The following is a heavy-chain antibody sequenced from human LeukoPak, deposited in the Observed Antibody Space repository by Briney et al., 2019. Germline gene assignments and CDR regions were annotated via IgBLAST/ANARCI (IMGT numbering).Heavy chain of an antibody. CDR1: GYHLRSYW. CDR2: IYPGDSDT. V-gene: IGHV5-51*01. J-gene: IGHJ3*02. CDR3: ARHLALRDAFNI. Sequence: GGSLQISCKGSGYHLRSYWIGWVRQMPGKGLEWMGIIYPGDSDTRYSPSFQGQVTISADKSISTAYLQWSSVKASDTDMYYCARHLALRDAFNIWGQGTMVTVSS.